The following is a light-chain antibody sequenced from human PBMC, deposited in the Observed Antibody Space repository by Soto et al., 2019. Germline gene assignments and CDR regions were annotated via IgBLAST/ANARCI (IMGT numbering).Light chain of an antibody. J-gene: IGKJ1*01. CDR2: AAS. V-gene: IGKV1-39*01. Sequence: DIQMTQSPSSLSASVGDRVTITCRASQSISSYLNWYQQKPGIAPKLLIYAASNLQSGVPSRFSGSGSGTDFTLTISSLQPEDFATYYCQQSYSTPWTFGQGTKVEIK. CDR1: QSISSY. CDR3: QQSYSTPWT.